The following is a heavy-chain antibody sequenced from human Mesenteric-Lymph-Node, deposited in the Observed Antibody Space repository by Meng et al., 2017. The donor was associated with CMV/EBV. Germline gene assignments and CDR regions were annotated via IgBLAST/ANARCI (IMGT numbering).Heavy chain of an antibody. CDR1: GLTFSPYA. V-gene: IGHV3-30-3*01. CDR3: ARDDGWLVIKYYFDY. CDR2: ISYDGSNK. D-gene: IGHD6-19*01. Sequence: SGLTFSPYAIHWVRQAAGKGLEWVAVISYDGSNKYLADSVKGRFTISRDDSKNTLYLQVNSLRAEDTAVYYCARDDGWLVIKYYFDYWGQGTLVTVSS. J-gene: IGHJ4*02.